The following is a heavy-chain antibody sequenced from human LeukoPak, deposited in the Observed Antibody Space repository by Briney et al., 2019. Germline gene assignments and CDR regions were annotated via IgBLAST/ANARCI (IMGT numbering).Heavy chain of an antibody. CDR1: GYSFSVYS. J-gene: IGHJ6*02. V-gene: IGHV1-2*02. CDR3: ARDHQVKDV. Sequence: ASVKVSCKASGYSFSVYSIHWLRQAPGQGLEWMGWINPNTGASNFAQKFQGRATMTRDMSISTAYMELSRLKSDDTAVYYCARDHQVKDVWGQGTTVTVSS. CDR2: INPNTGAS.